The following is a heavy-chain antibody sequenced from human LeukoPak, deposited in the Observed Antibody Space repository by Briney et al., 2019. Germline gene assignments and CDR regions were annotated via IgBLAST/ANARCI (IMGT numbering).Heavy chain of an antibody. V-gene: IGHV3-30*18. CDR2: ISYDGSNK. J-gene: IGHJ4*02. D-gene: IGHD1-26*01. Sequence: WVAVISYDGSNKYYADSVKGRFTISRDNSKNTLYLQMNSLRAEDTAVYYCAKDFQSGTNDYWGQGTLVTVSS. CDR3: AKDFQSGTNDY.